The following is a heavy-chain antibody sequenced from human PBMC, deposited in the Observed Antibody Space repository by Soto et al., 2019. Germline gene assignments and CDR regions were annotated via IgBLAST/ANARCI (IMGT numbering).Heavy chain of an antibody. V-gene: IGHV3-7*03. CDR3: ARVRRRMIVVVSAFDI. D-gene: IGHD3-22*01. CDR2: IKQDGSEK. Sequence: GGSLRLSCAASGFTFSSYWMSWVRQAPGKGLEWVANIKQDGSEKYYVDSVKGRFTISRDNAKNSLYLQMNSLRAEDTAVYYCARVRRRMIVVVSAFDIWGQGTMVTVSS. CDR1: GFTFSSYW. J-gene: IGHJ3*02.